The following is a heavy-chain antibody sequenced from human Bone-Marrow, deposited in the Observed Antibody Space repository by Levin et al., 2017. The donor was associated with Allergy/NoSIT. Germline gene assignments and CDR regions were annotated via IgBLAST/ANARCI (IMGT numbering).Heavy chain of an antibody. CDR3: ARGTAVVFYYFDS. CDR1: GDSVSSNNSA. CDR2: TYYRSNWYY. V-gene: IGHV6-1*01. Sequence: SQTLSLTCAISGDSVSSNNSAWNWVRQSPSRGLEWLGRTYYRSNWYYDYGVSVKSRITINPDTSKNQFSLQLNSVTPEDSAVYFCARGTAVVFYYFDSWGQGTLVTVSS. D-gene: IGHD6-13*01. J-gene: IGHJ4*02.